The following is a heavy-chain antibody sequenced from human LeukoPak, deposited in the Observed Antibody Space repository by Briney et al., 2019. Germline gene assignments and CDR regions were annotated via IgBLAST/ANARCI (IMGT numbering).Heavy chain of an antibody. J-gene: IGHJ4*02. CDR2: IYYSGST. V-gene: IGHV4-59*01. CDR3: ARDNPFGGSDY. D-gene: IGHD3-10*01. CDR1: GGSISSYY. Sequence: PSETLSLTCTVSGGSISSYYWSWIRQPPGKGLEWIGYIYYSGSTNYNPSLKSRVTISVDTSKNQFSLKLSSVTAADTAVYYCARDNPFGGSDYWGQGTLVTVSS.